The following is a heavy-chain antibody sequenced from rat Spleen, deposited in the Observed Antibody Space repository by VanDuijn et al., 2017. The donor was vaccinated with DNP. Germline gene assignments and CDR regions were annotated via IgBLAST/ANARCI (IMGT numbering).Heavy chain of an antibody. D-gene: IGHD1-11*01. J-gene: IGHJ1*01. CDR3: ARGLNYGGYNYYWYFDF. CDR2: ISYSGST. Sequence: EVQLQESGPGLVRPSQSLSLTCSVTGYSITSSYRWNWIRKFPGNKLEWMGYISYSGSTGYNPSLKSRISITRDTSKNQFFLQLNSITTEDTATYYCARGLNYGGYNYYWYFDFWGPGIMVTVSS. V-gene: IGHV3-1*01. CDR1: GYSITSSY.